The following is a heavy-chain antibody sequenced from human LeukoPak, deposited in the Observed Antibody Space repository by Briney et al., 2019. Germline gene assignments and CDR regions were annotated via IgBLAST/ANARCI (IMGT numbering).Heavy chain of an antibody. CDR1: GYSFTGYY. CDR3: ARDVGVAYYYGSGSYLDAFDI. Sequence: GASVKVSCKTSGYSFTGYYIHWVRQAPGQGLEWMGWINPNSGGTKYAQKFQGRVTMTRDTSISTPYMELSRLRSDDTAVYYCARDVGVAYYYGSGSYLDAFDIWGQGTMVTVSS. CDR2: INPNSGGT. J-gene: IGHJ3*02. D-gene: IGHD3-10*01. V-gene: IGHV1-2*02.